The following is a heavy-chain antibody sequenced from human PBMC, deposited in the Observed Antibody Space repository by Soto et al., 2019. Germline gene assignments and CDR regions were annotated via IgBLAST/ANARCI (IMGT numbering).Heavy chain of an antibody. CDR1: GFTFRSYA. CDR3: ARDRDIRGSLGY. V-gene: IGHV3-30-3*01. D-gene: IGHD1-26*01. CDR2: IWYDGSNE. J-gene: IGHJ4*02. Sequence: QVHLVESGGAVVQPGRSLRLSCAASGFTFRSYAMHWVRQAPGKGLEWVAIIWYDGSNEHYTDSVKGRFTISRDNSKNTLYLQMNSLRVEDTAVYYCARDRDIRGSLGYWGEGTQLTVSS.